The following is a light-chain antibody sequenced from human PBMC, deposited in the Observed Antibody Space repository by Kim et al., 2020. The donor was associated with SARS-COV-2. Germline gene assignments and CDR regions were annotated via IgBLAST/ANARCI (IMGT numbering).Light chain of an antibody. J-gene: IGKJ4*01. V-gene: IGKV1-9*01. Sequence: ASVGDRVTIPCRASQGIATYLAWYQQRPGRAPNLLIYAASTLQSGIPSRFTASGSGTEFALTISSLQPDDFATYYCHQLSSHPFTFGGGTKVDIK. CDR2: AAS. CDR1: QGIATY. CDR3: HQLSSHPFT.